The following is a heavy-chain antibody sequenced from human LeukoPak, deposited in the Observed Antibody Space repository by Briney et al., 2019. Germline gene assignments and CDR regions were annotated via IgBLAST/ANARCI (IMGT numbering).Heavy chain of an antibody. J-gene: IGHJ4*02. Sequence: SETLSLTCTVSGGSISSSGYYWGWIRQPPGKGLEWIGSIYYSGSTYYNPSLKSRVTISVDTSKNQFSLKLSSVTAADTAVYYCASQGLPPDYWGQGTLVTVSS. CDR2: IYYSGST. V-gene: IGHV4-39*01. CDR3: ASQGLPPDY. D-gene: IGHD5-12*01. CDR1: GGSISSSGYY.